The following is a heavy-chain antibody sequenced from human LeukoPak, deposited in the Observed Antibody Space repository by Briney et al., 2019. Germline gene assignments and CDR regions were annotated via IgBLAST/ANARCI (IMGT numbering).Heavy chain of an antibody. CDR3: ARDRSLASNHYYYVDV. D-gene: IGHD3-16*01. J-gene: IGHJ6*03. Sequence: GGSLRLSCAASGLTFSSYEMDWVRQAPGKGLEWVSYISTGGITIKYADSVKGRFTISRDNAGNSLFLQMNSLRDEDTATYYCARDRSLASNHYYYVDVWGKGTTVTVSS. CDR1: GLTFSSYE. CDR2: ISTGGITI. V-gene: IGHV3-48*03.